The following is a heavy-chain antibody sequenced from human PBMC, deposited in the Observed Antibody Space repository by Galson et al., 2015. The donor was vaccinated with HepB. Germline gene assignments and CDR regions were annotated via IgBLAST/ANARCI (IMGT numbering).Heavy chain of an antibody. Sequence: SLRLSCAASGFTFSSYDMHWVRQGTGKGLEWVSGITTAGDTFYPGSVKGRFTISRENAKNSLYLHMKGLTAGDTAVYYCARGSRNWSHVKYMDCWGQATLLTVSS. V-gene: IGHV3-13*01. CDR1: GFTFSSYD. CDR2: ITTAGDT. CDR3: ARGSRNWSHVKYMDC. J-gene: IGHJ4*02. D-gene: IGHD1-20*01.